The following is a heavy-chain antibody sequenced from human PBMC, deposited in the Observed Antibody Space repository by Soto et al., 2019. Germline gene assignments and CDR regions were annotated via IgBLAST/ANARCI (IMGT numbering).Heavy chain of an antibody. D-gene: IGHD1-26*01. V-gene: IGHV3-13*05. Sequence: LRLSCAASGFTFSSYDMHWVRQAIGKGLEWVSAIGTAGDPYYPGSVKGRFTISRENAKNSLYLQMNSLRAEDTAVYYCARDLNGATQFGWGQGTLVTVSS. CDR2: IGTAGDP. CDR1: GFTFSSYD. J-gene: IGHJ4*02. CDR3: ARDLNGATQFG.